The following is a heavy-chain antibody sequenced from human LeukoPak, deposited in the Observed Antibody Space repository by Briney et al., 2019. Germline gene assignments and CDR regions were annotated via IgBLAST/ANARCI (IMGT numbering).Heavy chain of an antibody. V-gene: IGHV1-8*01. CDR3: AREYYYDSSAGGNWFDP. CDR1: GYTFTSYD. CDR2: MNPNSGNT. J-gene: IGHJ5*02. D-gene: IGHD3-22*01. Sequence: GASVKLSCKASGYTFTSYDINWVRQATGQGLEWMGWMNPNSGNTGYAQKLQGRVTMTRNTSISTAYMELSSLRSEDTAVYYCAREYYYDSSAGGNWFDPWGQGTLVTVSS.